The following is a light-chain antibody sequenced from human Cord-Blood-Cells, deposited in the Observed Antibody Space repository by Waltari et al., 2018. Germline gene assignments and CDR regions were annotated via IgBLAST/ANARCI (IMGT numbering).Light chain of an antibody. Sequence: QSALTQPRSVSGSPGQSVTISCTGTSSDVGGSNYVSWYQHHPDKAPILMIYNVSNRPSRVPDRFSDSKSANTASLTIPGLQAEDEADYYCYSYASSYTWVFGGGTKLTVL. CDR1: SSDVGGSNY. CDR3: YSYASSYTWV. V-gene: IGLV2-11*01. CDR2: NVS. J-gene: IGLJ3*02.